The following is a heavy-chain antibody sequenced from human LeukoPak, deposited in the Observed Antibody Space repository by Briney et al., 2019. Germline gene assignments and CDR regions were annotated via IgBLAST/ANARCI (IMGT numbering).Heavy chain of an antibody. Sequence: PPGGSLRLSCAASGFTLSSYSMSWVRQAPGKGLEWVSSISSSGGNTYYADSEKGRFTISRDNSKNTLYLQMNSLRAEDTAVYYCAKDRPTWPIDYWGQGTLVTVSS. V-gene: IGHV3-23*01. CDR3: AKDRPTWPIDY. D-gene: IGHD5-12*01. CDR2: ISSSGGNT. CDR1: GFTLSSYS. J-gene: IGHJ4*02.